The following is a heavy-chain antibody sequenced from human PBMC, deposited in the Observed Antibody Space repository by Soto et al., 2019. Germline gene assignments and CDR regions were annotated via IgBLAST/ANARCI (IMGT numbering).Heavy chain of an antibody. V-gene: IGHV4-39*01. CDR2: SYYSGST. CDR3: ARHRMDPFDS. CDR1: GGSISSSSYY. J-gene: IGHJ4*02. Sequence: QLQLQESGPGLVKPSETLSLTCTVSGGSISSSSYYWGWIRQPPGKGLEWIGSSYYSGSTYYNPSLKRRVTISVDTSKHQFSLKLSSVTAADTAVYYCARHRMDPFDSWGQGTLVTVAS.